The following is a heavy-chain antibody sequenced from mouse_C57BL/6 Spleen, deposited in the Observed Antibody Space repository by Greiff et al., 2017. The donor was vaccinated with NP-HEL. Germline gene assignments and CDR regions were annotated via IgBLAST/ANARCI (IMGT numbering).Heavy chain of an antibody. D-gene: IGHD3-1*01. Sequence: EVKVVESGGGLVKPGGSLKLSCAASGFTFSSYAMSWVRQTPEKRLEWVATISDGGSYTYYPDNVKGRFTISRDNAKNNLYLQMSHLKSEDTAMYYCARDRGHYFDYWGQGTTLTVSS. CDR2: ISDGGSYT. V-gene: IGHV5-4*01. CDR1: GFTFSSYA. J-gene: IGHJ2*01. CDR3: ARDRGHYFDY.